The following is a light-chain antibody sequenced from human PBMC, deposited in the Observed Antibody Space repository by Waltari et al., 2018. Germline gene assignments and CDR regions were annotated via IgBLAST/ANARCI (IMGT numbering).Light chain of an antibody. Sequence: QSVLTQPPSVSAAPGQKVTIPRPGTSSNQWNNYVSRYQQLPGTAPKLLIYDNNKRPSGIPDRFSGSKSGTSATLGITGLQTGDEADYYCGTWDSSLSAVFGGGTKLTVL. J-gene: IGLJ2*01. CDR3: GTWDSSLSAV. CDR2: DNN. V-gene: IGLV1-51*01. CDR1: SSNQWNNY.